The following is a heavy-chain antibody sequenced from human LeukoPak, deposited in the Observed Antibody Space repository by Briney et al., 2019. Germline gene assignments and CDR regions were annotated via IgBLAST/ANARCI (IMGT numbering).Heavy chain of an antibody. CDR1: GGSISSGSYY. CDR2: IYTSRST. Sequence: SQTLSLTCTVSGGSISSGSYYWSWIRQPAGKGLERIGRIYTSRSTNYNPSLKSRVTISVDTSKNQFSLKLSSVTAADTAVYYCAREPPYCGGDCYPDYWGQGTLVTVSS. J-gene: IGHJ4*02. D-gene: IGHD2-21*02. V-gene: IGHV4-61*02. CDR3: AREPPYCGGDCYPDY.